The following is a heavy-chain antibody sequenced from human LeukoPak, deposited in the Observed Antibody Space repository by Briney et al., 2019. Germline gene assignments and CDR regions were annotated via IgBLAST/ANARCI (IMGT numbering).Heavy chain of an antibody. CDR1: GFSFGDYA. CDR3: ARDPYSGNYGAYYYYYMDV. V-gene: IGHV3-9*01. D-gene: IGHD1-26*01. Sequence: GGSLRLSCAASGFSFGDYAMHWVRQAPGKGLEWVSSINWNSGIIDYADSVKGRFTISRDNAKSSLYLQMDSLRAEDTAVYYCARDPYSGNYGAYYYYYMDVWGKGTTVTISS. CDR2: INWNSGII. J-gene: IGHJ6*03.